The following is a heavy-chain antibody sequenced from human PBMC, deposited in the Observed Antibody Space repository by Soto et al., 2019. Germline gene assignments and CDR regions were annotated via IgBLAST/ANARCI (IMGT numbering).Heavy chain of an antibody. Sequence: GGSLRLSCAASGFTFSSYAMHWVRQAPGKGLEWVAVISYDGSNKYYADSVKGRFTISRDNSKNTLYLQMNSLRAEDTAVYYCARDGTEGELSIPNYDSSDYYGMDVWGQGTTVTVSS. CDR1: GFTFSSYA. V-gene: IGHV3-30-3*01. J-gene: IGHJ6*02. CDR2: ISYDGSNK. CDR3: ARDGTEGELSIPNYDSSDYYGMDV. D-gene: IGHD3-22*01.